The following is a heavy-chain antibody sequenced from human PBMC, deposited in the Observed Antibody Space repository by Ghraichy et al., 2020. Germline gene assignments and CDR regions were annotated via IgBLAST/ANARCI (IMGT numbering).Heavy chain of an antibody. V-gene: IGHV3-7*04. D-gene: IGHD3-3*01. Sequence: GGSLRLSCEASGFTFSSYWMSWVRQAPGKGLEWVANIKQDGSEKYYVDSVKGRFTISRDNAKNSLYLQMNSLRAEDTAVYYCARATFWSGYYVFDYWGQGTLVTVSS. J-gene: IGHJ4*02. CDR3: ARATFWSGYYVFDY. CDR1: GFTFSSYW. CDR2: IKQDGSEK.